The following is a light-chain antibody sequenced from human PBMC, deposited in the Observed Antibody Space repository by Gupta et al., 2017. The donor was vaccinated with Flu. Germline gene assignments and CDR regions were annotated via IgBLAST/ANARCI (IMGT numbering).Light chain of an antibody. Sequence: EVVMTQPPLSLNVSLGESAAISCTSSERLVYIDGNTYLHWFQQRPGHSTRRLIPKVSNRDSGVPDRCSSSGSGTDFTLKISRVEAEDVGVYYCMHDVKWPWTFGQGTKVEI. J-gene: IGKJ1*01. V-gene: IGKV2-30*01. CDR3: MHDVKWPWT. CDR1: ERLVYIDGNTY. CDR2: KVS.